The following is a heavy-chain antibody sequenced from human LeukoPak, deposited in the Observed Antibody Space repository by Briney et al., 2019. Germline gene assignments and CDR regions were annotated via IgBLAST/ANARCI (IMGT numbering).Heavy chain of an antibody. D-gene: IGHD6-13*01. Sequence: SETLSLTCTVSGYSTSTGYYWDWIRQPPGKGLEWIGTFYHGGSTYYNPSLKSRVTISVDTSKNQFSLNLTSVTAADTAVYYCARAKIAVSSWYRGYYFDYWGQGTLVTVSS. CDR1: GYSTSTGYY. V-gene: IGHV4-38-2*02. CDR3: ARAKIAVSSWYRGYYFDY. J-gene: IGHJ4*02. CDR2: FYHGGST.